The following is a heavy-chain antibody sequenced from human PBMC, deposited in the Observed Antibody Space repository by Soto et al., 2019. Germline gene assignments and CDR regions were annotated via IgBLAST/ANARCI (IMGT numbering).Heavy chain of an antibody. CDR3: LIERVGASDY. Sequence: LSLTCAVSGGSISSGGYSWSWIRQPPGKGLEWIGYMYHSGSTYYTPSLKSRVTISIDRSKNQFSLKLSSVTAADTAVYYFLIERVGASDYWGQGTLVSVSS. CDR1: GGSISSGGYS. D-gene: IGHD1-26*01. CDR2: MYHSGST. J-gene: IGHJ4*02. V-gene: IGHV4-30-2*01.